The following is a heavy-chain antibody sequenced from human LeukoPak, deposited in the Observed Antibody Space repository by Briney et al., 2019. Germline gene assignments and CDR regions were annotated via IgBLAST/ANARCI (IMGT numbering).Heavy chain of an antibody. CDR3: AREVNRPTDADAFDI. J-gene: IGHJ3*02. CDR1: GGSIISDNHF. D-gene: IGHD1-26*01. CDR2: IHHSGRA. Sequence: TLSLTCTVSGGSIISDNHFWSWIRQHPGKDLEWLGYIHHSGRAFYSPSLESRLTISLDTSKNQFSLKLNSVIGADTAVYYCAREVNRPTDADAFDIRGQGTMVTVSS. V-gene: IGHV4-31*03.